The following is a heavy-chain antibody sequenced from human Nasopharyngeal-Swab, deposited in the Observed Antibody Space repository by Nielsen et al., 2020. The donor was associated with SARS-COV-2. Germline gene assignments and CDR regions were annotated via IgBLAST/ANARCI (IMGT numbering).Heavy chain of an antibody. V-gene: IGHV3-30*18. CDR2: ISYDGSNK. J-gene: IGHJ3*02. Sequence: GESLKISCAAPGFTFSSYGMHWVRQAPGKGLEWVAVISYDGSNKYYADSVKGRFTISRDNSKNTLYLQMNSLRAEDTAVYYCAKIGGDSTELRAFDIWGQGTMVTVSS. CDR3: AKIGGDSTELRAFDI. D-gene: IGHD3-16*01. CDR1: GFTFSSYG.